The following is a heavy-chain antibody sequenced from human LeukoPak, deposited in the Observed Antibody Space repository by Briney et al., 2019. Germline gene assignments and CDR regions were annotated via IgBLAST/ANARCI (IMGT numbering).Heavy chain of an antibody. D-gene: IGHD2-2*01. CDR1: GFTFSGYA. CDR2: ISYDGSNK. J-gene: IGHJ4*02. Sequence: GGSLRLSCAASGFTFSGYAMHWVRQAPGKGLEWVAVISYDGSNKYYADSVKGRFTISRDNSKNTLYLQMNSLRAEDTAVYYCARPAADYWGQGTLVTVSS. CDR3: ARPAADY. V-gene: IGHV3-30-3*01.